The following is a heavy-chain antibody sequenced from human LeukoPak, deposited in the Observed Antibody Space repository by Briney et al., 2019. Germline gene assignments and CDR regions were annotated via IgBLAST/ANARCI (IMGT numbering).Heavy chain of an antibody. D-gene: IGHD6-19*01. CDR3: ARDSTSGWYSSGNDAFDI. J-gene: IGHJ3*02. Sequence: ASVKVSCKASGYTFTNYGLNWVRQAPGEGREWMGWISPYNGNTDYAQKLQGRLSMTTDTSTSPASMALRSLTSDDTALYYCARDSTSGWYSSGNDAFDIWGQGTMVTVSS. V-gene: IGHV1-18*01. CDR2: ISPYNGNT. CDR1: GYTFTNYG.